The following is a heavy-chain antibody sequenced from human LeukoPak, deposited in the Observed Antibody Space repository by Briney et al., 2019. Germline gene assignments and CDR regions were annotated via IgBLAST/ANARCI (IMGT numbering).Heavy chain of an antibody. D-gene: IGHD6-19*01. J-gene: IGHJ4*02. CDR1: GGSISSGDYY. CDR3: ARVSGAKNYFDY. Sequence: SETLSLTCTVSGGSISSGDYYWSWIRQPPGKGLEWIGYIYYSGSTYYNPSLKSRVTISVDTSKNQFSLKLSSVTAADTAVYYCARVSGAKNYFDYWGQGTLVTVSS. V-gene: IGHV4-30-4*02. CDR2: IYYSGST.